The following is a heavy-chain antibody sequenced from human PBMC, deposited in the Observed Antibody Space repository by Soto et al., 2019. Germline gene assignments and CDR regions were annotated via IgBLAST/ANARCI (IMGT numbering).Heavy chain of an antibody. J-gene: IGHJ5*02. CDR3: ARDASGLNWFYP. V-gene: IGHV4-59*01. CDR1: GGSITNYY. CDR2: IFFSGFT. Sequence: QVQLPESGPGLVKPSESLSLTCTVSGGSITNYYWNWIRQSPGKGLEWIGNIFFSGFTKYNPSLESRVTLSIDTSKNQFSLKMKSVTAADTAVYFCARDASGLNWFYPWGQGTLVIVSS. D-gene: IGHD6-19*01.